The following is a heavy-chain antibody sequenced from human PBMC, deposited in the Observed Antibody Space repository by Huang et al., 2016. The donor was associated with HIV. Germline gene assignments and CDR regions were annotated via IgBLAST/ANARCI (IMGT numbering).Heavy chain of an antibody. J-gene: IGHJ3*02. V-gene: IGHV3-21*06. CDR2: SSGSSTYI. CDR3: ARRYNWNYVAHGFDI. CDR1: GFTFSDYS. Sequence: EVQLVESGGGLVRPGGSLTLSCAASGFTFSDYSMSWVRQAQGKGMAWVSQSSGSSTYIYYVDSGKGRFAISRDNAKNLLFLQMNSLRAEDTALYYCARRYNWNYVAHGFDIWGQGTMVTVSS. D-gene: IGHD1-7*01.